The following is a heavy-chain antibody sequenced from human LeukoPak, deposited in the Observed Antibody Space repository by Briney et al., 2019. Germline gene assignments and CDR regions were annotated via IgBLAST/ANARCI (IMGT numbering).Heavy chain of an antibody. Sequence: GGSLRLSCAASGFTFSGSAMHWVRQASGNGLEWVGRIRSKANSYATAYAASVKGRFTISRDDSKNTAYLQMNSLKTEDTAVYYCISSSEYYYYYMDVWGKGTTVTVSS. CDR1: GFTFSGSA. D-gene: IGHD6-6*01. V-gene: IGHV3-73*01. CDR3: ISSSEYYYYYMDV. J-gene: IGHJ6*03. CDR2: IRSKANSYAT.